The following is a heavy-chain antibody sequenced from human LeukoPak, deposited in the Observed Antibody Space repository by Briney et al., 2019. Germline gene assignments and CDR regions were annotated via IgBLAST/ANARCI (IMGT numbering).Heavy chain of an antibody. CDR1: GYTFTSYD. J-gene: IGHJ6*02. D-gene: IGHD3-22*01. CDR3: AXXXXXXXXXXWLQPSNYYGMDV. Sequence: ASVKVSCKASGYTFTSYDINWVRQATGQGLEWMGWMNPNSGNTGYAQKFQGRVTMTRNTSISTAYMELSSLRSDDTAVYYCAXXXXXXXXXXWLQPSNYYGMDVWGQGTTVTVSS. CDR2: MNPNSGNT. V-gene: IGHV1-8*01.